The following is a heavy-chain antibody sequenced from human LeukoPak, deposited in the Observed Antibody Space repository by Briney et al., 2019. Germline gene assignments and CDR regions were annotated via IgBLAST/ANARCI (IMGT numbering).Heavy chain of an antibody. J-gene: IGHJ5*02. CDR3: ARPFHCSGGSCYSA. CDR1: GGSFSGYY. Sequence: PSETLSLTCAVYGGSFSGYYWSWIRQPPGKGLEWIGEINHSGSTNYNPSLKSRVTISVDTSKNQFSLKLSSVTAADTAVYYCARPFHCSGGSCYSAWGQGTLVTVSS. V-gene: IGHV4-34*01. CDR2: INHSGST. D-gene: IGHD2-15*01.